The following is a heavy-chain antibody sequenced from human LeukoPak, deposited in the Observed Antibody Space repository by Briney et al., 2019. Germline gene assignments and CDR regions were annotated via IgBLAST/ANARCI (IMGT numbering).Heavy chain of an antibody. V-gene: IGHV4-59*01. CDR2: IYCSGST. Sequence: SETLSLTCTVSGGSISSYYWSWIRQPPGKGLEWIGYIYCSGSTNYNPSLKSRVTISVDTSKNQFSLKLSSVTAADTAVYYCARFFGRAYYYYGMDVWGQGTTVTVSS. J-gene: IGHJ6*02. D-gene: IGHD3-16*01. CDR1: GGSISSYY. CDR3: ARFFGRAYYYYGMDV.